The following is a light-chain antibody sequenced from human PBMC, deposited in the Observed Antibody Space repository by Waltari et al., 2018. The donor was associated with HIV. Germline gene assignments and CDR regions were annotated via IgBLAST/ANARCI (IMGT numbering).Light chain of an antibody. Sequence: QSALPQPPSGAGSLGPAVTLPCTGTSSAIGAYNLVSWYQQSPGTYPKLRIYEVTHRPSGVPVRFSGSKSGNTASLTISGLQADDEADYYCSSYTTSSTWVFGGGTKLTVL. V-gene: IGLV2-18*02. CDR3: SSYTTSSTWV. J-gene: IGLJ3*02. CDR1: SSAIGAYNL. CDR2: EVT.